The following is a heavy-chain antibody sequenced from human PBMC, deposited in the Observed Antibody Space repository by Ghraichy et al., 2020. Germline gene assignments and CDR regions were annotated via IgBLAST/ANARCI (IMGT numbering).Heavy chain of an antibody. CDR2: ISGSGGST. J-gene: IGHJ6*02. V-gene: IGHV3-23*01. CDR1: GFTFSSYA. D-gene: IGHD2-8*01. Sequence: GGSLRLSCAASGFTFSSYAMSWVRQAPGKGLEWVSAISGSGGSTYYADSVKGRFTISRDNSKNTLYLQMNSLRAEDTAVYYCAKVAGDIVLMVYASYYYYGMDVWGQGTTVTVSS. CDR3: AKVAGDIVLMVYASYYYYGMDV.